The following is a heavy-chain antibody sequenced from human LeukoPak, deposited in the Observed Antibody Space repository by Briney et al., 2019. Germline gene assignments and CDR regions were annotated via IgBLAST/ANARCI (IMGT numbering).Heavy chain of an antibody. J-gene: IGHJ4*02. CDR1: GYTFTSYG. CDR3: ARDSTRDCSGGSCYPYYFDY. V-gene: IGHV1-18*01. Sequence: ASVKVSCKASGYTFTSYGISWVRQAPGQGLEWMGWISAYNGSTNYAQKLQGRVTMTTDTSTSTAYMELRSLRSDDTAVYYCARDSTRDCSGGSCYPYYFDYWGQGTLVTVSS. D-gene: IGHD2-15*01. CDR2: ISAYNGST.